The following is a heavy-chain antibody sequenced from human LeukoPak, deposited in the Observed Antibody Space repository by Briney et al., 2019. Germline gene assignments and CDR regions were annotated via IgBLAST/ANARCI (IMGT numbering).Heavy chain of an antibody. D-gene: IGHD5-18*01. Sequence: SGTLSLTCAVSGGSISNSNRWSWVRQPPGMGLVWIGEIHHSGSTKYNPSLKSRVTMSVDNSKNRFSLELTSVTAADTAVYYCARGGGSGYSYGWGQGTLVTVSS. CDR3: ARGGGSGYSYG. V-gene: IGHV4-4*02. CDR1: GGSISNSNR. CDR2: IHHSGST. J-gene: IGHJ4*02.